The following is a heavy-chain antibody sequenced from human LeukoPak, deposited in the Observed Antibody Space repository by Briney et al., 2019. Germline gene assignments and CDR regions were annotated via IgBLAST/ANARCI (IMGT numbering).Heavy chain of an antibody. CDR3: ARGTNILTGYYYYMDV. D-gene: IGHD3-9*01. J-gene: IGHJ6*03. V-gene: IGHV4-34*01. CDR2: INHSGST. CDR1: GGAFSGYY. Sequence: SETLSLTCAVYGGAFSGYYWSWIRQPPGKGLEWIGEINHSGSTNYNTSPKSRVTISIDTSKNKFSLKLRFVPAADTAVYYCARGTNILTGYYYYMDVWGKGTTVTVSS.